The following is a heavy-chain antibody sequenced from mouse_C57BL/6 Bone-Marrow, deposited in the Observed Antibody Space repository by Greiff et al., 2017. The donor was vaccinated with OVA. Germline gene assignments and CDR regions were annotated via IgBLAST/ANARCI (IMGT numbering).Heavy chain of an antibody. V-gene: IGHV5-6*01. J-gene: IGHJ4*01. Sequence: EVMLVESGGDLVKPGGSLKLSCAASGFTFSSYGMSWVRQTPDKRLEWVATIRSGGSYTYYPDSVKGRFTISRDNAKNTLYLQMSSLKSEDTAMYYCARVDLYAMDYWGQGTSVTVSS. CDR3: ARVDLYAMDY. CDR1: GFTFSSYG. CDR2: IRSGGSYT.